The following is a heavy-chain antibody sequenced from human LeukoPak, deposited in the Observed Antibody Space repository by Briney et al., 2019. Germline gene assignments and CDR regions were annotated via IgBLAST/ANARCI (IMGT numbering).Heavy chain of an antibody. Sequence: GGSLRLSCAASGFTFSSYWMSWVRQAPGKGLEWVANIKQDGSEKYYVDSVKGRFTISGDNAKNSLYLQMNSLRAKDTAVYYCARDLEGHICYFDYWGQGTLVTVSS. CDR3: ARDLEGHICYFDY. J-gene: IGHJ4*02. D-gene: IGHD2-21*01. CDR1: GFTFSSYW. V-gene: IGHV3-7*01. CDR2: IKQDGSEK.